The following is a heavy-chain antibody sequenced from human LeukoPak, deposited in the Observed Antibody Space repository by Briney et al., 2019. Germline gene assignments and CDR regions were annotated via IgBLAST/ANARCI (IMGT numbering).Heavy chain of an antibody. V-gene: IGHV3-48*03. Sequence: GGSLRLSCAASGFTFSSYEMNWVRQAPGKGLEWVSYISSSGTTIYYADSVKGRFTISRDNAKNSLNLQMNSLRAEDTAVYYCARVGVVVAATGNLWFDPWGQGTLVTVSS. CDR1: GFTFSSYE. CDR2: ISSSGTTI. J-gene: IGHJ5*02. D-gene: IGHD2-15*01. CDR3: ARVGVVVAATGNLWFDP.